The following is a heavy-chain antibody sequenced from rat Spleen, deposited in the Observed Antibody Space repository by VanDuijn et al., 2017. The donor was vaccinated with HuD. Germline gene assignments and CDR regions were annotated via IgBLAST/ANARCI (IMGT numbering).Heavy chain of an antibody. D-gene: IGHD1-12*02. J-gene: IGHJ2*01. CDR1: GFTFSSYW. CDR3: TTDSYFDGTYYPGGFDY. Sequence: EVQLVESGGGLVQPGRSLKLSCVASGFTFSSYWMYWIRQAPNQGLELVASITYEGSTTYYGDSVIGRFTISRDNAKSTLYLQMDSLRSEDTATYYCTTDSYFDGTYYPGGFDYWGQGVMVTVSS. V-gene: IGHV5-31*01. CDR2: ITYEGSTT.